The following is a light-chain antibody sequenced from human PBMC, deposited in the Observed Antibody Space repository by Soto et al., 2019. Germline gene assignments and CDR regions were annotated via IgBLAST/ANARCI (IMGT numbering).Light chain of an antibody. V-gene: IGKV3-11*01. CDR3: QHYNNWPAWT. CDR1: QSVSRY. J-gene: IGKJ1*01. Sequence: EVVLTQSPATLSLSPGERATLSCRASQSVSRYLAWYQQKPGQAPRLLIYDASNRATGIPARFSGSGSETEFTLTITSLQSEDFAVYYCQHYNNWPAWTFGQGTKV. CDR2: DAS.